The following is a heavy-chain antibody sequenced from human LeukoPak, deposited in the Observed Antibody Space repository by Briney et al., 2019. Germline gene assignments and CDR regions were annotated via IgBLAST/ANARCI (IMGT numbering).Heavy chain of an antibody. D-gene: IGHD3-16*01. CDR1: TFTKAW. V-gene: IGHV3-15*07. CDR2: VKNRGDGRTT. CDR3: TTEYFGGFEY. Sequence: GGSLRLSCVASTFTKAWKNWVRQAPGKGLEWVGRVKNRGDGRTTDYAAPVKGRFTISRDDSKRTVYLQMNSLKTEDTAVYFCTTEYFGGFEYWGQGTLVTVSS. J-gene: IGHJ4*02.